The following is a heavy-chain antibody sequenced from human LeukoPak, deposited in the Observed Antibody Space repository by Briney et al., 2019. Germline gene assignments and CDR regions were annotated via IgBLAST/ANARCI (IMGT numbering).Heavy chain of an antibody. J-gene: IGHJ6*03. CDR2: IIPIFGTA. Sequence: GASVKVSCKASGGTFSSYAISWVRQAPGQGLEWMGGIIPIFGTANYAQKFQGRVTITTDESTSTAYMELSSLRSEDTAVYYCARGNKYCSSTSCYTETLRYYYYYMDVWGKGTTVTVSS. D-gene: IGHD2-2*02. V-gene: IGHV1-69*05. CDR3: ARGNKYCSSTSCYTETLRYYYYYMDV. CDR1: GGTFSSYA.